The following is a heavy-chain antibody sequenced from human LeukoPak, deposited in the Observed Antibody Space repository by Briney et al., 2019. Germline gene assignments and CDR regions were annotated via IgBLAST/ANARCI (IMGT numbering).Heavy chain of an antibody. CDR1: GYTFTGYY. D-gene: IGHD3-3*01. Sequence: ASVKVSCKASGYTFTGYYMHWVRQAPGQGLEWMGWINPNSGGTNYAQKFQGRVTMTRDTSISTAYMELSRLRSDDTAVYYCAGDPGPLTIFGVLYYMDVWGKGTTVTVSS. CDR3: AGDPGPLTIFGVLYYMDV. V-gene: IGHV1-2*02. CDR2: INPNSGGT. J-gene: IGHJ6*03.